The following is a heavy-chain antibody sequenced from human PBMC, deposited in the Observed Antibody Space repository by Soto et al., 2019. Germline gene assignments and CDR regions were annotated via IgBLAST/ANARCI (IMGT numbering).Heavy chain of an antibody. Sequence: SETLSLTCAVYGGSFIGYYWSWIRQPPGKGLEWIGEINHSGSTNYNPSLKSRVTISVDTSKNQFSLKLSSVTAADTAVYYCARGVDILTGYFFDVGDAFDIWGQGTMVTVS. CDR2: INHSGST. CDR1: GGSFIGYY. D-gene: IGHD3-9*01. J-gene: IGHJ3*02. V-gene: IGHV4-34*01. CDR3: ARGVDILTGYFFDVGDAFDI.